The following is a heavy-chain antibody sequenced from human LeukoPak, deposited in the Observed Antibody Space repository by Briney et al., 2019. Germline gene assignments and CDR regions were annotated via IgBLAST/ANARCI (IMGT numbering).Heavy chain of an antibody. V-gene: IGHV4-39*01. CDR2: IYYSGST. Sequence: SETLSLTCTVSGGSISSSSYYWGWIRQPPGKGLEWIGSIYYSGSTYYNPSLKSRVTISVDTSKNQFSLKLSSVTAADTAVYYCARGYYTDSVSYFFDYWGQGTLVTVSS. CDR1: GGSISSSSYY. D-gene: IGHD2-8*02. CDR3: ARGYYTDSVSYFFDY. J-gene: IGHJ4*02.